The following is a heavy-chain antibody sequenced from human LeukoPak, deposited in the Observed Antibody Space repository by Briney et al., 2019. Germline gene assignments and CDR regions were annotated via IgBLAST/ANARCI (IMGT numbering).Heavy chain of an antibody. V-gene: IGHV3-30*03. J-gene: IGHJ4*02. Sequence: GGSLRLSCAASGFTFSSYGMHWVRQAPGKGLEWVAVISYDGSNKYYADSVKGRFTISRDNPKNTLYLQMNSLRAEDTAVYYCAIGTYYYGSGSYVWGQGTLVTVSS. CDR2: ISYDGSNK. CDR1: GFTFSSYG. D-gene: IGHD3-10*01. CDR3: AIGTYYYGSGSYV.